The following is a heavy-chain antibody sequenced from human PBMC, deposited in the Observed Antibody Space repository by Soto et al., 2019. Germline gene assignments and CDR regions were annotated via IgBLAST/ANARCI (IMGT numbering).Heavy chain of an antibody. V-gene: IGHV1-8*01. CDR2: MNPNSGNT. D-gene: IGHD3-22*01. Sequence: GASVKVSCKASGYTFTSYDINWVRQATGQGLEWMGWMNPNSGNTGYAQKFLGRVTMTRNTSISTAYMELSSLRSEDTAVYYCARSYYYDSSGYSDAFDIWGQGTMVTVSS. CDR3: ARSYYYDSSGYSDAFDI. J-gene: IGHJ3*02. CDR1: GYTFTSYD.